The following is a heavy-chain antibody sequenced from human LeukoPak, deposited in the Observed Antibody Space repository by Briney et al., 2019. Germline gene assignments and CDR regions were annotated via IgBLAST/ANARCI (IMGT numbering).Heavy chain of an antibody. CDR1: GFTFRNYA. Sequence: PGGSLRLSCAASGFTFRNYAMSWVRQAPGNGLEWVSAIGGSGGSTYYVDSVKGRFTISRDNSKNTLYLQMNSRRAEDTAVYYCAKDPITMIRGVNNDIDYWGQGTLVTVSS. CDR3: AKDPITMIRGVNNDIDY. D-gene: IGHD3-10*01. J-gene: IGHJ4*02. CDR2: IGGSGGST. V-gene: IGHV3-23*01.